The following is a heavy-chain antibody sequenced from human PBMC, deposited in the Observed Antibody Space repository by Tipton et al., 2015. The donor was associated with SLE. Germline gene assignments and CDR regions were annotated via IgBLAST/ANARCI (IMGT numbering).Heavy chain of an antibody. V-gene: IGHV4-59*01. CDR3: ARVLYYGSGSYYFDY. Sequence: TLSLTCTVSGGSISSYYWSWIRQPPGKGLEWIGYIYYSGSTNYNPSLKSRVTISVDTSKNQFSLKLSSVTAADTAVYHCARVLYYGSGSYYFDYWGQGTLVTVSS. D-gene: IGHD3-10*01. J-gene: IGHJ4*02. CDR1: GGSISSYY. CDR2: IYYSGST.